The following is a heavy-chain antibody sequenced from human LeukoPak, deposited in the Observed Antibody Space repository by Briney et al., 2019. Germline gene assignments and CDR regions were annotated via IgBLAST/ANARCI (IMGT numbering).Heavy chain of an antibody. Sequence: SETLSLTCTVSGGSINTYYYWSWIRQPPGKGLEWIGHIYHSGSANYNPSLKSRVTISLDTSKNQFSLKLSSVTAADTAVYYCARGPMIGNFDYWGQGTLVTVSS. J-gene: IGHJ4*02. V-gene: IGHV4-59*01. CDR3: ARGPMIGNFDY. D-gene: IGHD3-22*01. CDR2: IYHSGSA. CDR1: GGSINTYYY.